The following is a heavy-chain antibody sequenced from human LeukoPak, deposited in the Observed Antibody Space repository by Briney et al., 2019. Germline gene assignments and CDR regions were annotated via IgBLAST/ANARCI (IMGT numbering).Heavy chain of an antibody. CDR2: INPNSGGT. D-gene: IGHD2-15*01. J-gene: IGHJ4*02. V-gene: IGHV1-2*02. CDR3: ARDGTVVAAAWFDY. Sequence: GASVKVSCKASGYTFTGYYMHWVRQAPGQGLEWMGWINPNSGGTNYAQKFQGRVTMTRDTSISTAHMELSRLRSDDTAVYYCARDGTVVAAAWFDYWGQGTLVTVSS. CDR1: GYTFTGYY.